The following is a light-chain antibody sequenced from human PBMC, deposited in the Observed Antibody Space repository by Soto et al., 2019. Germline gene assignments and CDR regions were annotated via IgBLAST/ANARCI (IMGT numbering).Light chain of an antibody. CDR3: MVLMGSGISV. J-gene: IGLJ3*02. V-gene: IGLV8-61*01. CDR2: ATY. CDR1: SGSVSISSY. Sequence: QTVVTQEPSFSVSPGGTVTLTCGLTSGSVSISSYTSSYQQTPGQAPRTLIYATYTRSSGVPDRFSGSILGSKAALTITGAQAEDESEYYCMVLMGSGISVFGGGTKLTVL.